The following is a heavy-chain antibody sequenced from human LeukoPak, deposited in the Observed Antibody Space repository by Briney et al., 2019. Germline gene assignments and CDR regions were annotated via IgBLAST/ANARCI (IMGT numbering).Heavy chain of an antibody. V-gene: IGHV4-4*07. D-gene: IGHD3-3*01. J-gene: IGHJ4*02. Sequence: PSETLSLTCTVSGGSISSYYWSWIRQPAGKGLEWIGRIYTSGSTNYNPSLKSRVTMSVDTSKNQFSLKLSSVTAADTAVYYCARGTLDDFWSGYPLDYWGQGTLVTVSS. CDR1: GGSISSYY. CDR2: IYTSGST. CDR3: ARGTLDDFWSGYPLDY.